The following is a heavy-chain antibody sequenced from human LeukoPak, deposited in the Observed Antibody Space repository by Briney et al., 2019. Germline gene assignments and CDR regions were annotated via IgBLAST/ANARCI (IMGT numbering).Heavy chain of an antibody. CDR1: GFTFSSYA. CDR3: ARGGWLQFQDYFDY. Sequence: GGSLRLSCAASGFTFSSYAMHWVRQAPGKGLEWVAVISYDGSNKYYADSVKGRFTISRDNSKNTLYLQMNSLRAEDTAVYYCARGGWLQFQDYFDYWGQGTLVTVSS. V-gene: IGHV3-30*04. CDR2: ISYDGSNK. J-gene: IGHJ4*02. D-gene: IGHD5-24*01.